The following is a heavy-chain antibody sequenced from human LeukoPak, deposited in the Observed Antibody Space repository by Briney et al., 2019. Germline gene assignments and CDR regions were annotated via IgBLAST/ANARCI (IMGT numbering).Heavy chain of an antibody. CDR2: ISYDGSNK. V-gene: IGHV3-30*04. Sequence: GGSLRLSCAASGFTFSTYAMHWVRQAPGKGLEGVAVISYDGSNKYYADSVKGRFTISRNNSKNTLSLQMNSLRAEDTAVYYCARDHYGFWSGFFYWGQGTLVTVSS. J-gene: IGHJ4*02. CDR3: ARDHYGFWSGFFY. D-gene: IGHD3-3*01. CDR1: GFTFSTYA.